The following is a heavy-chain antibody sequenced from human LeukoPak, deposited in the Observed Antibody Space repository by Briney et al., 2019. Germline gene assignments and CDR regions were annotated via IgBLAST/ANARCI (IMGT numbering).Heavy chain of an antibody. CDR3: ARHDSSGGYYNYYYMDV. V-gene: IGHV3-7*01. J-gene: IGHJ6*03. CDR1: GFTFSSYW. D-gene: IGHD6-19*01. CDR2: INQDGSEK. Sequence: PGGSLRLSCAASGFTFSSYWMSWVRQAPGKGLEWVANINQDGSEKYYVDSVKGRFTISRDNAKNSLYLQMNSLRAEDTAVYYCARHDSSGGYYNYYYMDVWGKGTTVTISS.